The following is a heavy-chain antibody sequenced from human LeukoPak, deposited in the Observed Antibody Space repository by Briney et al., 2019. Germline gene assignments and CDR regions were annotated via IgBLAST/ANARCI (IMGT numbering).Heavy chain of an antibody. Sequence: GGSLRRSCAASGFTFSRYGMHWVRQAPDQGLDWVAVIWFDGSKKYYGDSVKGRFTISRDNSKNTLYLQMNSLRAEDTAVYYCARDANSGSDYWGQGTLVTVSS. CDR2: IWFDGSKK. D-gene: IGHD1-26*01. V-gene: IGHV3-33*01. CDR1: GFTFSRYG. CDR3: ARDANSGSDY. J-gene: IGHJ4*02.